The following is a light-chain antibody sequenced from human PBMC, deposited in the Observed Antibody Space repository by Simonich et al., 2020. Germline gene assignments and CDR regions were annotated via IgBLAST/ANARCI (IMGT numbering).Light chain of an antibody. J-gene: IGKJ1*01. CDR1: QSVSSSY. CDR2: DAS. Sequence: EIVLTQSPGTLSLSPGERATLSCRSSQSVSSSYLAWYQQKPGLAPRLLLYDASSRATGIPDRFSGSGSGTDCTLTISRLEPEDFAVYYCQQYGSSPRTFGQGTKVEIK. V-gene: IGKV3D-20*01. CDR3: QQYGSSPRT.